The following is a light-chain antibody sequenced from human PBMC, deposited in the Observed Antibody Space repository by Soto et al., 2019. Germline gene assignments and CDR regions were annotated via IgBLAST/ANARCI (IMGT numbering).Light chain of an antibody. V-gene: IGLV2-14*01. CDR2: EVS. CDR3: SSYTTSSTVV. CDR1: SSDVGPYKY. Sequence: QPVLTQPASVSGSPGQSITISCTGTSSDVGPYKYVSWYQQHPGKAPKVMIYEVSNRPSGVSNRFSGSKSGNTASLTISGLQAEDEADYYCSSYTTSSTVVFGGGTKLTVL. J-gene: IGLJ2*01.